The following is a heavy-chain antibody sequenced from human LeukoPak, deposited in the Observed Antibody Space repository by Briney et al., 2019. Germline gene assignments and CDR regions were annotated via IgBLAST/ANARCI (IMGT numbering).Heavy chain of an antibody. CDR2: IYYSGST. Sequence: SETLSLTCTVSGGSISSGDYYWSWIRQPPGKGLEWIGYIYYSGSTHYNPSLKSRVTISVDTSKNQFSLKLSSVTAADTAVYYCARVEVGATFDPWGQGTLVTVSS. D-gene: IGHD1-26*01. CDR1: GGSISSGDYY. V-gene: IGHV4-30-4*08. J-gene: IGHJ5*02. CDR3: ARVEVGATFDP.